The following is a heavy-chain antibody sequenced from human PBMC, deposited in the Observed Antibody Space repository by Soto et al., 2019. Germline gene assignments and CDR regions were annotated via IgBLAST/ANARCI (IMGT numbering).Heavy chain of an antibody. D-gene: IGHD3-22*01. V-gene: IGHV1-18*01. CDR2: ISTYNGNT. Sequence: QVQLVQSGAEVKKPGASVKVSCKASGYTFITYGVSWVRQAPGQGLDWLGWISTYNGNTRYAERLQGRVTMTTDTTTNPAYLELRNLRSDDPAVYYCARGPTDYYDNSANYFLDYWGQGTLVTVSS. CDR3: ARGPTDYYDNSANYFLDY. J-gene: IGHJ4*02. CDR1: GYTFITYG.